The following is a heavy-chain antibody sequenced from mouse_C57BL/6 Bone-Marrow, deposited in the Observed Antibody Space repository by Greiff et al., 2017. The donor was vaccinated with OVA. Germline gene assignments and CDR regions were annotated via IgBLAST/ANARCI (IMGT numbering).Heavy chain of an antibody. V-gene: IGHV1-63*01. J-gene: IGHJ2*01. Sequence: QVQLQQSGAELVRPGTSVKMSCKASGYTFTNYWIGWAKQRPGHGLEWIGDIYPGGGYTNYNEKFKGKATLTADKSSSTAYMQFSSLTSEDSAIYYCARRDYGFFDDWGQGTTLTVSS. CDR2: IYPGGGYT. CDR1: GYTFTNYW. D-gene: IGHD1-2*01. CDR3: ARRDYGFFDD.